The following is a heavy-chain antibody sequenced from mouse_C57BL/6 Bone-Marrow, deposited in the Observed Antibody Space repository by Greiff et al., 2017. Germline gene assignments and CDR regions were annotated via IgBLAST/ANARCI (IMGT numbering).Heavy chain of an antibody. CDR3: ARGGTGEYYAMDY. Sequence: EVQLQQSGPELVKPGASVQISCKASGYTFTDYYMNWVKQSHGKSLEWIGDINPNNGGTSYNQKFKGKATLTVDKSSSTAYMELRSLTSEDSAVYYCARGGTGEYYAMDYWGQGTSVTVSA. CDR1: GYTFTDYY. J-gene: IGHJ4*01. CDR2: INPNNGGT. D-gene: IGHD4-1*01. V-gene: IGHV1-26*01.